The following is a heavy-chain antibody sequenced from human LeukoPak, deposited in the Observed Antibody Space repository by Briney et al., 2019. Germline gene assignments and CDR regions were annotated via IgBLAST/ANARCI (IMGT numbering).Heavy chain of an antibody. Sequence: GSLRLSCAASGFTVSSNYMSWVRQAPGKGLEWIGYIYYSGSTNYNPSLKSRVTISVDTSKNQFSLKLSSVTAADTAVYYCAREGIAVAGHDWFDPWGQGTLVTVSS. V-gene: IGHV4-59*02. J-gene: IGHJ5*02. CDR3: AREGIAVAGHDWFDP. D-gene: IGHD6-19*01. CDR1: GFTVSSNY. CDR2: IYYSGST.